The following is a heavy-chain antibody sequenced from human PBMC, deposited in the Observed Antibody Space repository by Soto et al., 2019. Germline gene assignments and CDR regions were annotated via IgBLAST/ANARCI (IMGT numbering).Heavy chain of an antibody. J-gene: IGHJ4*02. D-gene: IGHD3-22*01. CDR3: ATSPEITMIVPRDY. CDR1: GFTFSSYA. V-gene: IGHV3-23*01. Sequence: PGGSLRLSCAASGFTFSSYAMSWVRQAPGKGLEWVSAISGSGGSTYYADSVKGRFTISRDNSKNTLYLQMNSLRAEDTAVYYCATSPEITMIVPRDYWGQGTLVTVSS. CDR2: ISGSGGST.